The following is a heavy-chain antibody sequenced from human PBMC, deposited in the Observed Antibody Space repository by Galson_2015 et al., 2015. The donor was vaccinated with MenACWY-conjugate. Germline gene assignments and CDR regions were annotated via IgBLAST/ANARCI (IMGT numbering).Heavy chain of an antibody. J-gene: IGHJ4*02. D-gene: IGHD6-19*01. CDR1: AFTFSSYA. Sequence: LRLSCAASAFTFSSYAMSWVRQAPGKGLEGIGYIYYSGSTNYNPSLKSRVTISVDTSKNQFSLKLSSVTAADTAVYHCARGWGYSSGWPPGYWGQGTLVTVSS. CDR2: IYYSGST. CDR3: ARGWGYSSGWPPGY. V-gene: IGHV4-59*01.